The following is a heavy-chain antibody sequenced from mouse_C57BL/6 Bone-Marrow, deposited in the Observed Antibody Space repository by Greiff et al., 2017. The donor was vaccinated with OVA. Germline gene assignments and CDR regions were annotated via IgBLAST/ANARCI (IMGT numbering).Heavy chain of an antibody. CDR1: GYTFTDYN. CDR2: INPNNGGT. J-gene: IGHJ1*03. D-gene: IGHD1-1*01. V-gene: IGHV1-22*01. CDR3: ARSITTVAEDWYFDV. Sequence: EVQLQQSGPELVKPGASVKMSCKASGYTFTDYNMHWVKQSHGKSLEWIGYINPNNGGTSYNQKFKGKATLTVNKSSSTAYMELRSLTSEDSAVYYCARSITTVAEDWYFDVWGTGTTVTVSS.